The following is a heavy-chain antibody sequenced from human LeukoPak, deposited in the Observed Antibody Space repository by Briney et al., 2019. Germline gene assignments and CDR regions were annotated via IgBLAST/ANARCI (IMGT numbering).Heavy chain of an antibody. CDR1: GFTFSDYY. CDR3: AKAKQELPIHWYYFDY. Sequence: GGSLRLSCAASGFTFSDYYMSWIRQAPGRGLEYISCISNSGSITYYADSVKGRFTISRDNAKNSLYLQMNSLRVEDTAVYYCAKAKQELPIHWYYFDYWGQGTLVTVSS. V-gene: IGHV3-11*01. D-gene: IGHD1-26*01. J-gene: IGHJ4*02. CDR2: ISNSGSIT.